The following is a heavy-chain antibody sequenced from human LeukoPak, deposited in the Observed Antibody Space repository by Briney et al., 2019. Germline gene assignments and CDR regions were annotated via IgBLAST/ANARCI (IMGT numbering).Heavy chain of an antibody. CDR2: ISSSSSYI. V-gene: IGHV3-21*04. CDR3: AKDRGYGSGSPYYIDY. Sequence: GGSLRLSCAASGFTFSSYSMNWVRQAPGKGLEWVSSISSSSSYIYYADSVKGRLTISRDNSKNSLYLQLNSLRTEDTALYYCAKDRGYGSGSPYYIDYWGQGTLVTVSS. D-gene: IGHD3-10*01. J-gene: IGHJ4*02. CDR1: GFTFSSYS.